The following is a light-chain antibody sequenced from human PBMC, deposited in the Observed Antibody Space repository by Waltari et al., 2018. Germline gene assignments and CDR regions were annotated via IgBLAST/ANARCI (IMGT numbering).Light chain of an antibody. CDR1: QSLSTW. CDR2: RAS. J-gene: IGKJ1*01. Sequence: DVQMTQSPSTLSASVGDRVTITCRASQSLSTWLAWYQQKPGKAPNLLIYRASTLETGVPSRFSGSGSGTEFTLTISSLQPDDFATYYCQQYGIYRAFGQGTKVDIK. CDR3: QQYGIYRA. V-gene: IGKV1-5*03.